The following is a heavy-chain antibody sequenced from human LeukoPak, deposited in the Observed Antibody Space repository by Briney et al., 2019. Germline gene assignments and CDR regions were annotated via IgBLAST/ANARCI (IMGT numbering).Heavy chain of an antibody. Sequence: PSETLSLTCTVSGDSISSNYWSWIRQPAGKGLEWIARIHPSGSTGYNPSLESRVTISVDTSKNQFSLKLTSVTAADTAVYYCARDRGGSSWYNWFDAWGQGTLVTVSS. D-gene: IGHD6-13*01. CDR1: GDSISSNY. CDR3: ARDRGGSSWYNWFDA. V-gene: IGHV4-4*07. J-gene: IGHJ5*02. CDR2: IHPSGST.